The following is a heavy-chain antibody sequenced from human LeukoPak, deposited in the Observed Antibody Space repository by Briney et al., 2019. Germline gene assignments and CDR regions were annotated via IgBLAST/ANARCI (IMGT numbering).Heavy chain of an antibody. CDR3: ARGRVETYYYDSSGYDPVCFDY. D-gene: IGHD3-22*01. J-gene: IGHJ4*02. V-gene: IGHV1-8*01. CDR1: GYTFTSYD. Sequence: ASVKVSCKASGYTFTSYDINWVRQATGQGLEWMGWMNPNSGNTGYAQKFRGRVTMTRNTSISTAYMELSSLRSEDTAVYYCARGRVETYYYDSSGYDPVCFDYWGQGTLVTVSS. CDR2: MNPNSGNT.